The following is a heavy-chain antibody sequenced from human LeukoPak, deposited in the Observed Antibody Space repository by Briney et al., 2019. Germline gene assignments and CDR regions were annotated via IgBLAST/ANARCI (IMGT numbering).Heavy chain of an antibody. CDR3: ARVGTGSWYFDL. V-gene: IGHV3-74*01. CDR1: GFTFSSYW. J-gene: IGHJ2*01. CDR2: INGDGRNI. D-gene: IGHD3-10*01. Sequence: PGGSLRLSCVASGFTFSSYWMHWVRQDPRKGLVWVSRINGDGRNINYADSVRGRFTISRDNAKNTLYLQMNTLRVEDTAVYYCARVGTGSWYFDLWGRGTLVTFSS.